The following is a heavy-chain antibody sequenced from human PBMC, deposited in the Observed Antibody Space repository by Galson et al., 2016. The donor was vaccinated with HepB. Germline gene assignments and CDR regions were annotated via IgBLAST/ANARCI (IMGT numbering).Heavy chain of an antibody. CDR3: ARTMEVVVVPAARQDFDY. CDR2: ISAYSGNP. V-gene: IGHV1-18*01. CDR1: GYTFTLYG. Sequence: SVKVSCKASGYTFTLYGISWVRQAPGQGLEWMGWISAYSGNPNYAQKFQDRVTMTTDTSTSTAYMEVRSLRSDDTAVYYCARTMEVVVVPAARQDFDYWGQGTLVTVSS. J-gene: IGHJ4*02. D-gene: IGHD2-2*01.